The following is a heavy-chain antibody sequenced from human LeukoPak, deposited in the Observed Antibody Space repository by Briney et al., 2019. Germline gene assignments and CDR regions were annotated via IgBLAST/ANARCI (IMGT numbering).Heavy chain of an antibody. CDR2: INPNSGGT. D-gene: IGHD6-13*01. Sequence: ASVKVSCKASGYTFTGYYMHWVRQAPGQGLEWMGWINPNSGGTNYAQKFQGRVTMTRDTSISTAYMELSRLRSDDTAVYYCARDQSREGIAAAGWRYYYYYGMDVWGQGTTVTVSS. CDR1: GYTFTGYY. CDR3: ARDQSREGIAAAGWRYYYYYGMDV. V-gene: IGHV1-2*02. J-gene: IGHJ6*02.